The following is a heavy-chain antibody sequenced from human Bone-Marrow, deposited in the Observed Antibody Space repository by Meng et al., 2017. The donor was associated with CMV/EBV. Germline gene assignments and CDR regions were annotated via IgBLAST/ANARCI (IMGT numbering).Heavy chain of an antibody. D-gene: IGHD1-26*01. J-gene: IGHJ5*02. CDR3: ARDQLNIVGDILYNWFDP. CDR2: IIPIFGTA. V-gene: IGHV1-69*05. Sequence: SVKVSCKASGGTFSSYAISWVRQAPGQGLEWMGGIIPIFGTANYAQKFQGRVTITTDESTSTAYMELSSLRSEDTAVYYCARDQLNIVGDILYNWFDPWGHGTLVTVSS. CDR1: GGTFSSYA.